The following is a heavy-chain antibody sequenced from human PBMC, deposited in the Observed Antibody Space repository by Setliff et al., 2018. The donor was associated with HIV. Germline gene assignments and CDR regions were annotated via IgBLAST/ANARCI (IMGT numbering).Heavy chain of an antibody. CDR3: ARGAGAFGAKLDS. CDR2: MSFSANS. J-gene: IGHJ4*02. CDR1: GDSIKDYY. V-gene: IGHV4-59*01. Sequence: ASETLSLTCNVSGDSIKDYYWSWIRQPPGKGLEWLGYMSFSANSNYNPSLKNRITISIDTSKNQFSLRLKSVTAAGAAIYYCARGAGAFGAKLDSWGQGSLVTVSS. D-gene: IGHD3-10*01.